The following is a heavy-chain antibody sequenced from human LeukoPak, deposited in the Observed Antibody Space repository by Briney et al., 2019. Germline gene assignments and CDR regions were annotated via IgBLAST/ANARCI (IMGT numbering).Heavy chain of an antibody. V-gene: IGHV3-72*01. CDR1: GFTFSSYN. D-gene: IGHD6-19*01. J-gene: IGHJ4*02. Sequence: GGSLRLSCAASGFTFSSYNMNWVRQAPGKGLEWVGRTRNKANSYRTEYAASVKGRFTISRDDSKNSLYLQMNSLNAEDTAVYYCARGTYTSGWFTSNWGQGTLVTVSS. CDR2: TRNKANSYRT. CDR3: ARGTYTSGWFTSN.